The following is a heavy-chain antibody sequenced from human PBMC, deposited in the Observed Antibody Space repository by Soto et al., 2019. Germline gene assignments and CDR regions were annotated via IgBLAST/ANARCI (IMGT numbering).Heavy chain of an antibody. CDR1: GFTFTTYG. CDR2: IWYDGSDK. V-gene: IGHV3-33*01. D-gene: IGHD2-15*01. Sequence: QVQLVESGGGVVQPGRSLRLSCAASGFTFTTYGMHWVRQAPGKGLEWVAAIWYDGSDKYYADSVKGRFTISRDNSKNTLYLQMNSLRAEDTAVYYCAREPRYCSGGSCSIMGDAFDIWGQGAMVTVSS. CDR3: AREPRYCSGGSCSIMGDAFDI. J-gene: IGHJ3*02.